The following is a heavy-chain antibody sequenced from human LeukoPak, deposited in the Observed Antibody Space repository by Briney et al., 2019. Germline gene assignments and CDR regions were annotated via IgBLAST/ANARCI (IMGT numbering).Heavy chain of an antibody. Sequence: PEASVKVSCKASGYTFTGYYMHWVRQAPGQGLEWMGRINPNSGGTNYAQKFQGRVTMTRDTSISTAYMELSRLRSDDTAVHYCAREGIVGATNLDYWGQGTLVTVSS. D-gene: IGHD1-26*01. CDR3: AREGIVGATNLDY. CDR2: INPNSGGT. CDR1: GYTFTGYY. V-gene: IGHV1-2*06. J-gene: IGHJ4*02.